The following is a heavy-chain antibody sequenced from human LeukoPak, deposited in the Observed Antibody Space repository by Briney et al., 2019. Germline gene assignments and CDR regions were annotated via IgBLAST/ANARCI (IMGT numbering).Heavy chain of an antibody. CDR2: IYYGGSP. D-gene: IGHD2-2*01. Sequence: SETLSLTCTVSGGYISSYYWSWIRQPPGKGLEWIGYIYYGGSPKYNPSLKSRVTISLDTSKSQFSLNLTSVTAADTAVYYCARSPTKRVPEDYWGQGTLVTVSS. CDR3: ARSPTKRVPEDY. J-gene: IGHJ4*02. V-gene: IGHV4-59*01. CDR1: GGYISSYY.